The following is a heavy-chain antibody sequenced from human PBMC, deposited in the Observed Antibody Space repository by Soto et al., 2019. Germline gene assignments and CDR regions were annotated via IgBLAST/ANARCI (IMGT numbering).Heavy chain of an antibody. V-gene: IGHV1-69*01. Sequence: QVQLVQSGAEVKKPGSSVKVSCKASGGTFISYAISWVRQAPGQGLEWMGGIIPIFGTANYAQKFQGRVTIRQDESTSTAVMELSSLRSEDTAVYYCASVRVYYYGSGSPPYYYIYGMGVWGQGTTVTGSS. CDR3: ASVRVYYYGSGSPPYYYIYGMGV. J-gene: IGHJ6*02. D-gene: IGHD3-10*01. CDR2: IIPIFGTA. CDR1: GGTFISYA.